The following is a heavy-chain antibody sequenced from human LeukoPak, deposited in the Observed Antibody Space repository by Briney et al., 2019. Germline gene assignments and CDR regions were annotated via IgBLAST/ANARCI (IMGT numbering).Heavy chain of an antibody. V-gene: IGHV3-7*01. D-gene: IGHD6-6*01. J-gene: IGHJ5*01. CDR3: VRTSRSSSTDS. CDR1: GFTLNNYW. CDR2: IKQDGSVK. Sequence: SGGSLRLSCAASGFTLNNYWMSWVRQAPGKGLEWVANIKQDGSVKNYADYMEGRFTISRDNAKNSLYLQMNGLRAEDTAVYYCVRTSRSSSTDSWGQGTLVTVSS.